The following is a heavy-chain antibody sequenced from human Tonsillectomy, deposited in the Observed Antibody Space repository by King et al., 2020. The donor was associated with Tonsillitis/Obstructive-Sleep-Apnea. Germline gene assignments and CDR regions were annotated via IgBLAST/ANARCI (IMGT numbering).Heavy chain of an antibody. D-gene: IGHD3-16*01. V-gene: IGHV4-59*01. Sequence: PLPSSVPCLVPPSAPLSLPCPVSCGSPSSSSWSWIRQPPGKGLEWIGYICSSGSTNYNPSLKSRGPIFVDTSKNPFSLKLTSVTAADTAVEEGERGGKEEERKKEEAEREGGGKGTTGT. CDR1: CGSPSSSS. CDR3: ERGGKEEERKKEEAEREG. CDR2: ICSSGST. J-gene: IGHJ6*03.